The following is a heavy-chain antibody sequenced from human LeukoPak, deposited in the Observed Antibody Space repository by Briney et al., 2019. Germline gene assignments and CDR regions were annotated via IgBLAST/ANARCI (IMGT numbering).Heavy chain of an antibody. CDR1: GASFRGYS. J-gene: IGHJ5*02. V-gene: IGHV4-34*01. Sequence: PSETLSLTCAVYGASFRGYSWTWIRQPPGKGLEWIGEINYTGSTNYNPSLKRRVTISINTSKKQFFLKVSSVTAADTAVYYCARRRIMTNWFDPWGQGTLVTVSS. D-gene: IGHD3-16*01. CDR3: ARRRIMTNWFDP. CDR2: INYTGST.